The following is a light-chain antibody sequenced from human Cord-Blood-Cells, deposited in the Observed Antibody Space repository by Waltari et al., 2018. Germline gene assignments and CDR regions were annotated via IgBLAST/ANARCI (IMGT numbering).Light chain of an antibody. CDR2: GAS. J-gene: IGKJ4*01. Sequence: EIVMTQYTATLSVSPGERATLSCRASQSVSSNLAWYQQQPGQAPRLLIYGASTRATSIPARFSGSGSGTEFTLTISSLQSEDFAVYYCQQYNNWPLTFGGGTKVEIK. V-gene: IGKV3-15*01. CDR1: QSVSSN. CDR3: QQYNNWPLT.